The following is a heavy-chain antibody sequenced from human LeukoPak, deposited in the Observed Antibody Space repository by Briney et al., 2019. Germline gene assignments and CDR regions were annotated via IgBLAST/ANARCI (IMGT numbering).Heavy chain of an antibody. CDR1: GFTFSSYA. V-gene: IGHV3-23*01. CDR2: ISGSGGST. D-gene: IGHD2-2*02. J-gene: IGHJ5*02. Sequence: GGSLRLSCAASGFTFSSYAMSWVRQAPGKGLEWVSAISGSGGSTYYADSVKGRFTISRDNSKSTLYLQMNSLRAEDTAVYYCAKDINPPAAIRAGWFDPWGQGTLVTVSS. CDR3: AKDINPPAAIRAGWFDP.